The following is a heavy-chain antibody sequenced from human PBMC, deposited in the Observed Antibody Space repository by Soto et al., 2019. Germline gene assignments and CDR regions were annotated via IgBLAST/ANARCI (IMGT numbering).Heavy chain of an antibody. CDR1: GFTFSSYA. D-gene: IGHD2-21*02. V-gene: IGHV3-30-3*01. Sequence: SCAASGFTFSSYAMHWVRQAPGKGLEWVAVISYDGSNKYYADSVKGRFTISRDNSKNTLYLQMNSLRAEDTAVYYCARDLAYCGGDCYLFDYWGQGTLVTVSS. CDR2: ISYDGSNK. CDR3: ARDLAYCGGDCYLFDY. J-gene: IGHJ4*02.